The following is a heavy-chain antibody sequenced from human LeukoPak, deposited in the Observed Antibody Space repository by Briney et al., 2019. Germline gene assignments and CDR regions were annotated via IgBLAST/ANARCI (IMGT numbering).Heavy chain of an antibody. CDR1: GGSISSYY. V-gene: IGHV4-59*01. CDR2: IYYTGST. Sequence: SETLSLTCTVSGGSISSYYWSWIRQPPGKGLEWIGYIYYTGSTNYNPSLKSRVSISVDTSKNQSSLKLSSVTAADTAVYYCARTGYCSSTSCYTASRPYFYYYMDVWSKGTTVTVSS. D-gene: IGHD2-2*02. CDR3: ARTGYCSSTSCYTASRPYFYYYMDV. J-gene: IGHJ6*03.